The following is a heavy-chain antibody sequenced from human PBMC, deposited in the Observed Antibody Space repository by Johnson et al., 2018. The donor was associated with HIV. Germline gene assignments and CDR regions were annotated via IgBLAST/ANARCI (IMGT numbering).Heavy chain of an antibody. CDR3: ARDSDVLPGYTGPEDAFDI. Sequence: QVQLVESGGGLVQPGGSLRLSCEASGFTLSSSAFHWVRQAPGKGLEWVAVISYDGSNQYYADSVKGRFTISRDISKNTLYLQMSSLRTEDTAVYFCARDSDVLPGYTGPEDAFDIWGQWTLVTVSS. V-gene: IGHV3-30*04. J-gene: IGHJ3*02. CDR1: GFTLSSSA. D-gene: IGHD3-9*01. CDR2: ISYDGSNQ.